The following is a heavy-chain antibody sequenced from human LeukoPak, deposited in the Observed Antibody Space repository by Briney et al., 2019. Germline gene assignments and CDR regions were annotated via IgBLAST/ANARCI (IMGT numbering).Heavy chain of an antibody. CDR1: GFTFSRYA. J-gene: IGHJ4*02. CDR2: INNDGDNS. CDR3: AQQLGYCSGGSCYFTY. D-gene: IGHD2-15*01. V-gene: IGHV3-23*01. Sequence: GGSPRLSCAADGFTFSRYAMSWVRQAPGKGLEWVSAINNDGDNSFYADSVKGRFAISRDNSRNTLYLQMNSLRVEDTAVYYCAQQLGYCSGGSCYFTYWGQGTLVTVSS.